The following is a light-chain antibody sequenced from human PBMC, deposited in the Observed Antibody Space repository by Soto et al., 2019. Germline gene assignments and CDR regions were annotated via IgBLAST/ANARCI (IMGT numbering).Light chain of an antibody. CDR1: QSVSTNY. V-gene: IGKV3-20*01. Sequence: EIVLTQSPGTLSLSPGERATLSCRASQSVSTNYLARYQQKPGQAPRLRIYGASSRATGVPDRFSASGSGTDFTLPIRRLEPEDFAVYYCQQYGSSPQTFGQGTKVEIK. J-gene: IGKJ1*01. CDR2: GAS. CDR3: QQYGSSPQT.